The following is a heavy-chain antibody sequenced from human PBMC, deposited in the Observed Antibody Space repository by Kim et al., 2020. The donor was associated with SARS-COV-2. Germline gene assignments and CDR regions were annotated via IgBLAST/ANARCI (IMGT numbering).Heavy chain of an antibody. Sequence: SETLSLTCAVYVGSISGYFWTWVRQVPGKGLEWIGETDPSGDTRYNPSLQSRVTILVDTSKNQFSLRLISVISADTAVYYCARQGCGWGTHGAINIFD. V-gene: IGHV4-34*01. CDR1: VGSISGYF. D-gene: IGHD3-10*01. J-gene: IGHJ4*01. CDR3: ARQGCGWGTHGAINIFD. CDR2: TDPSGDT.